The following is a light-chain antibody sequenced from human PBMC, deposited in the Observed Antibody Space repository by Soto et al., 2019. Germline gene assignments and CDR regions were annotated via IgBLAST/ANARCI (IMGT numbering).Light chain of an antibody. V-gene: IGKV3-15*01. Sequence: EIDMTQSPATLSVSPGERATLTCCASQSVDTRLAWYQQKPGQAPRRLVYGASTRATGIPSRFSGSGSGTEFTLTIRSLQSEDFAVYYCQQYKRWPLTFGGGTKVEMK. J-gene: IGKJ4*01. CDR2: GAS. CDR3: QQYKRWPLT. CDR1: QSVDTR.